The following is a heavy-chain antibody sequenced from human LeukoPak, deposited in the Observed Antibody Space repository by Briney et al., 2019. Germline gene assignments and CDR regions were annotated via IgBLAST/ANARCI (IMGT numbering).Heavy chain of an antibody. Sequence: GGSLRLSCIASGFTFSDSWMSWVRQAPGKGLESVANIKQDGSETYYVDSVKGRFTISRDNARNSVHLQMDSLRVEDTAVYYCAKGRVNMDGWGKGTTVTVSS. J-gene: IGHJ6*03. CDR1: GFTFSDSW. V-gene: IGHV3-7*01. CDR2: IKQDGSET. D-gene: IGHD4-23*01. CDR3: AKGRVNMDG.